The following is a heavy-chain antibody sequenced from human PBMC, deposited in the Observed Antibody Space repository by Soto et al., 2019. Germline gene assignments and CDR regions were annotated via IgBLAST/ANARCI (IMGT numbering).Heavy chain of an antibody. D-gene: IGHD3-10*01. V-gene: IGHV2-5*02. CDR2: LYWDDSK. CDR1: GFSLSTSGVG. Sequence: QITLKESGHTLLKPTQPLTLTCTFSGFSLSTSGVGVGWIRQPPGKALEWLAVLYWDDSKTYSPSLKSRLTITKDTSRDQVVLTMTNMDPVDTGPYYCAHKGSGSRAIAYWVQGALVTVSS. CDR3: AHKGSGSRAIAY. J-gene: IGHJ4*02.